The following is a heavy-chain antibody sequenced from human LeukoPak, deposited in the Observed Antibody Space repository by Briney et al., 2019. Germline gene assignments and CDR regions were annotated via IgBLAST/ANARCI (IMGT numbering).Heavy chain of an antibody. D-gene: IGHD3-9*01. CDR2: INPNSGGT. Sequence: GASVKVSCKASGCTFTGYYMHWVRQAPGQGLEWVGWINPNSGGTNYAQKFQGRVTMTRDTSISTAYMELSRLRSDDTAVYYCARGDRTETRLRYFDWLMDVWGQGTTVTVSS. CDR1: GCTFTGYY. V-gene: IGHV1-2*02. J-gene: IGHJ6*02. CDR3: ARGDRTETRLRYFDWLMDV.